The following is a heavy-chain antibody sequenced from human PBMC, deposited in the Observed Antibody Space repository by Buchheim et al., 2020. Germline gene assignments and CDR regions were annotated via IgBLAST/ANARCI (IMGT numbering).Heavy chain of an antibody. V-gene: IGHV3-30*18. CDR1: GFSFSTYG. Sequence: QVQLVESGGGVVQPGRSLRLSCTASGFSFSTYGMHWVRQAPGKGLEWVAFTSDDGSNKYYADSVKGRFTISRDNSKKTLNLKMSSLRVEDTAVYYCAKRRREYSSSPFDYWGQGTL. CDR3: AKRRREYSSSPFDY. D-gene: IGHD6-6*01. CDR2: TSDDGSNK. J-gene: IGHJ4*02.